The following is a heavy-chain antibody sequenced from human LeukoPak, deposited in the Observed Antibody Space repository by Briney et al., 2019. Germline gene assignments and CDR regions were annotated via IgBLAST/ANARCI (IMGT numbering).Heavy chain of an antibody. CDR3: ARVGTSIAALGRFDP. CDR1: GGSISSNY. V-gene: IGHV4-59*01. CDR2: IYNIGST. Sequence: SETLSLTCAVYGGSISSNYWSWIRQPPGKGLEWIGYIYNIGSTNYNPSLKSRATISVDTSKNQFSLKLSSVTAADTAVYYCARVGTSIAALGRFDPWGQGTLVTVSS. J-gene: IGHJ5*02. D-gene: IGHD6-6*01.